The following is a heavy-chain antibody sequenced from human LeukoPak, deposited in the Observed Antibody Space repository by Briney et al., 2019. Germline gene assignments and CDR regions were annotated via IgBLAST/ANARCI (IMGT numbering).Heavy chain of an antibody. CDR2: ISGSGGST. Sequence: GGCLRLSCAASGFTFSSYAMSWVRQAPGKGLEWVSAISGSGGSTYYADSVKGRFTISRDNSKNTLYLQMNSLRAEDTAVYYCARAKPKNMVRGLIMRRESRYYFDYWGQGTLVTVSS. CDR1: GFTFSSYA. CDR3: ARAKPKNMVRGLIMRRESRYYFDY. D-gene: IGHD3-10*01. J-gene: IGHJ4*02. V-gene: IGHV3-23*01.